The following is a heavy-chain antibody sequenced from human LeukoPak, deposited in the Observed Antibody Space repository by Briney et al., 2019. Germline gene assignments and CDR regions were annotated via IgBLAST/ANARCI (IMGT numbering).Heavy chain of an antibody. J-gene: IGHJ5*02. CDR2: INHSGST. CDR1: GGSFSGYY. D-gene: IGHD6-6*01. Sequence: SETLSLTCAVYGGSFSGYYWSWIRQPPGKGLEWIGEINHSGSTNYNPSLKSRVTIPVDTSKNQFSLKLSSVTAADTAVYYCARVGYSSSYNWFDPWGQGTLVTVSS. CDR3: ARVGYSSSYNWFDP. V-gene: IGHV4-34*01.